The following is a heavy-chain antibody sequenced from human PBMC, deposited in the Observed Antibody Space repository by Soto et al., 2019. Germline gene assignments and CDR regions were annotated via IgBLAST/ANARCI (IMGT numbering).Heavy chain of an antibody. CDR3: ARVERGTATTVVDAFDI. D-gene: IGHD1-1*01. Sequence: QVQLQQWGAGLLKPSETLSLTCAIYGGSVSGANYYWSWIRQPPGKGLEWIGEMSHSGGTHFNPSLKSRVTISVDTSTNQFSLKMSSVTAADTALYYCARVERGTATTVVDAFDIWAQGQWSPSLQ. V-gene: IGHV4-34*01. J-gene: IGHJ3*02. CDR2: MSHSGGT. CDR1: GGSVSGANYY.